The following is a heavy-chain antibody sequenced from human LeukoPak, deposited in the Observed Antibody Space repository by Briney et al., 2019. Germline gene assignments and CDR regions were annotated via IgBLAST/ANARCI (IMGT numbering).Heavy chain of an antibody. CDR1: GGSMSGYY. CDR3: ARGLKWGDGNYFDY. V-gene: IGHV4-4*07. Sequence: SETLSLTCTVSGGSMSGYYWTWIRQPAGKGQEWIGRIYTSGNTNYNPSLKSRVTISVDTSKNQFSLKLSSVTAADTAVYYCARGLKWGDGNYFDYWGQGTLVTVSS. J-gene: IGHJ4*02. CDR2: IYTSGNT. D-gene: IGHD1-26*01.